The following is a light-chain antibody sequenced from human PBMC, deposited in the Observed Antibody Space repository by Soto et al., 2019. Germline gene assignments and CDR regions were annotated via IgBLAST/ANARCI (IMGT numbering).Light chain of an antibody. CDR1: SSNIGNNY. CDR3: GTWVSSLSVWV. V-gene: IGLV1-51*01. Sequence: QSVLTQPPSVSAAPGQKVTISCSGSSSNIGNNYVSWYQQLPGTAPKLLIYDNNKRPSGIPDRFSGSKSGTSATLGITGLQTGDEADYYCGTWVSSLSVWVFGGGTKLTVL. CDR2: DNN. J-gene: IGLJ3*02.